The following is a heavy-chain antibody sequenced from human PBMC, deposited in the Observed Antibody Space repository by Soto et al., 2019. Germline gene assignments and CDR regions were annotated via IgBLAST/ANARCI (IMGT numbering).Heavy chain of an antibody. V-gene: IGHV1-18*01. J-gene: IGHJ6*02. Sequence: ASIIVSCKTSGYTFTSYGISWVRQAPGQGPERMGWISAYNGNTNYAQKLQGRVTVTTDTSTSTAYMELRSLRSDDTAVYYCARAYYDFWSGYYTSYYYYYGMDVWGQGTTVTVSS. D-gene: IGHD3-3*01. CDR1: GYTFTSYG. CDR2: ISAYNGNT. CDR3: ARAYYDFWSGYYTSYYYYYGMDV.